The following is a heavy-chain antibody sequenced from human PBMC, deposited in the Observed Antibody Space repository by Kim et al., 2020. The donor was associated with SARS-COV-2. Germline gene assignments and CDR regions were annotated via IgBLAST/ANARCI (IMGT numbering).Heavy chain of an antibody. CDR1: GGSISSYY. CDR2: IYYSGST. D-gene: IGHD3-16*02. J-gene: IGHJ4*02. Sequence: SETLSLTCTVSGGSISSYYWSWIRQPPRKGLEWIGYIYYSGSTNYNPSLKTRVTISVDTSKNQFSLKLSSVTAADTAVYYFARHRFGGVIGDFDYWGQGT. V-gene: IGHV4-59*08. CDR3: ARHRFGGVIGDFDY.